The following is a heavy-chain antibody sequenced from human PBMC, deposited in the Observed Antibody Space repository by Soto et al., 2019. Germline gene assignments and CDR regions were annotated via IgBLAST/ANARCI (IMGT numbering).Heavy chain of an antibody. D-gene: IGHD5-18*01. Sequence: SQTLSLTCAISGDSVSSNSAAWNWIRQSPSRGLEWLGRTYYRSKWYNDYAVSVKSRITINPDTSKNQFSLQLNSATPEDTAVYYCARASLHVDTAMVTGIYYYYGMDVWGQGTTVTVSS. J-gene: IGHJ6*02. CDR3: ARASLHVDTAMVTGIYYYYGMDV. V-gene: IGHV6-1*01. CDR2: TYYRSKWYN. CDR1: GDSVSSNSAA.